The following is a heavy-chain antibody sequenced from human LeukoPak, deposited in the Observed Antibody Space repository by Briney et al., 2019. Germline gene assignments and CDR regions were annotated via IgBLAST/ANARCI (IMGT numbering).Heavy chain of an antibody. V-gene: IGHV5-51*01. CDR2: IYPGDSDT. D-gene: IGHD2-2*01. CDR1: GYSYADSW. Sequence: GESLKISCKGSGYSYADSWIAWVRQMPGKGLEWMGLIYPGDSDTRYSPSFQGQVTISADKSISTAYLQWSSLKASGTAMYYCARLRDIVVVPAAGFDYWGQGTLVTVSS. J-gene: IGHJ4*02. CDR3: ARLRDIVVVPAAGFDY.